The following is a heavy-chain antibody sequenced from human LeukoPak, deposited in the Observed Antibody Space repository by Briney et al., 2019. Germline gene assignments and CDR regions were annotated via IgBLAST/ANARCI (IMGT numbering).Heavy chain of an antibody. J-gene: IGHJ4*02. CDR2: ISSSSSYI. CDR3: ARERGATRVDY. CDR1: GFTFSSYS. V-gene: IGHV3-21*01. Sequence: GGSLRLSCAASGFTFSSYSMNWVRQAPGKGLEWVSSISSSSSYIYYSDSGKGRFTISRDNAKNSLYLQMNSLRAEDTAVYYCARERGATRVDYWGQGTLVTVSS. D-gene: IGHD1-26*01.